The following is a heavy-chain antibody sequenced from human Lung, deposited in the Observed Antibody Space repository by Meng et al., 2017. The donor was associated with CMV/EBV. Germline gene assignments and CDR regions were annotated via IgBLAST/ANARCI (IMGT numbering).Heavy chain of an antibody. J-gene: IGHJ6*02. D-gene: IGHD3-3*01. CDR3: ARSITIYRIDV. CDR1: DYSFTSYG. CDR2: INTYKGNT. Sequence: ASVXVSCKASDYSFTSYGISWVRQAPGQGLEWMGWINTYKGNTNYAQKFQGRVTMTAETSTSTVYKEVRGLRFDDTAIYYCARSITIYRIDVWGLGTAVTVSS. V-gene: IGHV1-18*01.